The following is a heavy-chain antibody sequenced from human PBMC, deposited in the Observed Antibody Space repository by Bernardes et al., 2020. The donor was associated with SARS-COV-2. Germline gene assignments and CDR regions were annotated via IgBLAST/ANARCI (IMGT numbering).Heavy chain of an antibody. CDR2: IQSDGSIT. Sequence: AGSLRLSCAASGFTFSSYWMHWVRQAPGKGLVWVSGIQSDGSITTYADSVKGRFTISRDNAKNTLYLQMNSLRAEDTAVYYCARGYASLAVYWGQGTLVTVS. J-gene: IGHJ4*02. CDR1: GFTFSSYW. D-gene: IGHD6-6*01. CDR3: ARGYASLAVY. V-gene: IGHV3-74*01.